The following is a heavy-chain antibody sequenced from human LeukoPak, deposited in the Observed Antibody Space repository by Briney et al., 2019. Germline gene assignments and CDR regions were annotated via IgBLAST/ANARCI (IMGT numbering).Heavy chain of an antibody. J-gene: IGHJ4*02. V-gene: IGHV3-30*04. Sequence: GGSLRLSCAASGFTFSSYAMHWVRQAPGKGQEWVAVISYDGSNKYYADSVKGRFTISRDNSKNTLYLQMNSLRAEDTAVYYCARDLPDYWGQGPLVTVSS. CDR2: ISYDGSNK. CDR3: ARDLPDY. CDR1: GFTFSSYA.